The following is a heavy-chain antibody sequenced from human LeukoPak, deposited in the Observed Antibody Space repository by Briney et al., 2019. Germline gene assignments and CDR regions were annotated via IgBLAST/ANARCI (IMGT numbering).Heavy chain of an antibody. V-gene: IGHV1-2*02. D-gene: IGHD6-13*01. CDR3: ARVKYRAAGDRQY. CDR2: INPDSGGT. Sequence: GASVKVSCKASGYTFTDSYIHWVRQAPGQGFEWMGWINPDSGGTNYAQKFQGRVTMTRDTSITTVYMELSRLRSDDTAVYYCARVKYRAAGDRQYWGRGTLVTVSS. J-gene: IGHJ4*02. CDR1: GYTFTDSY.